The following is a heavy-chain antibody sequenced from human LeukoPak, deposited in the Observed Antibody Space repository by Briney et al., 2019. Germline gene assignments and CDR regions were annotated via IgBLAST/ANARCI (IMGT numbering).Heavy chain of an antibody. CDR3: ARDVPGSMGFDY. CDR1: GASITSNSYY. CDR2: IYSGGGT. D-gene: IGHD2/OR15-2a*01. Sequence: SQTLSLTCTVSGASITSNSYYWSWIRQPAGKGLEWIGRIYSGGGTNYNPSLKSRFTISVDTSKNHFSLRLSSVTAADTALYYCARDVPGSMGFDYWGQGTLVTVSS. J-gene: IGHJ4*02. V-gene: IGHV4-61*02.